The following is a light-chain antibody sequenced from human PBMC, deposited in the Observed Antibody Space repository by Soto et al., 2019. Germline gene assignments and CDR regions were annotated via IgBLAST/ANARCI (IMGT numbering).Light chain of an antibody. CDR2: ASS. Sequence: DIQMTQSPSTLSASVGERVTITCRASQSLSGWLAWYQQKPGKAPKLQIFASSVLESGVPSRFGGGGSGTEYTLTISSLQPDDFATYYCQQYETYPYTFGQGTKLEIK. CDR3: QQYETYPYT. CDR1: QSLSGW. V-gene: IGKV1-5*03. J-gene: IGKJ2*01.